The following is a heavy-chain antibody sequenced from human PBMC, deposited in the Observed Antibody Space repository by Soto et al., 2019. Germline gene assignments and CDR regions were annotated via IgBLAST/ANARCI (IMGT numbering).Heavy chain of an antibody. V-gene: IGHV1-18*01. CDR2: ISAYNGNT. D-gene: IGHD3-16*02. CDR3: ARVADYIWGSYRYTGPAFDI. Sequence: ASVKVSCKASGYTFTSYGISWVRQAPGQGLEWMGWISAYNGNTNYAQKFQGRVTMTTDTSTSTAYMELRSLRSDDTAVYYCARVADYIWGSYRYTGPAFDIWGQGTMVTVSS. J-gene: IGHJ3*02. CDR1: GYTFTSYG.